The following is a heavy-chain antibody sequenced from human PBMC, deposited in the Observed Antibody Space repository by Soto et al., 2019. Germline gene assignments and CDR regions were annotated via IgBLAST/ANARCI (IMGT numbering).Heavy chain of an antibody. Sequence: GESLKISCKGSGYSFTSYWIGWVRQMPGKGLEWMGIIYPGDSDTRYSPSFQGQVTISADKSISTAYLQWSSLKASDTAIYYCARPVGVGATGIAFDIWGQGTMVTVSS. CDR2: IYPGDSDT. J-gene: IGHJ3*02. CDR3: ARPVGVGATGIAFDI. CDR1: GYSFTSYW. D-gene: IGHD1-26*01. V-gene: IGHV5-51*01.